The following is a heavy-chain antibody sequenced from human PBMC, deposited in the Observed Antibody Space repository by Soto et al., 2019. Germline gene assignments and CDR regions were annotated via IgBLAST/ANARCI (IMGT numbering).Heavy chain of an antibody. CDR1: GGTFSSYT. V-gene: IGHV1-69*02. CDR2: IIPILGIA. CDR3: ARSLYCSGGSCYSSYHMDV. Sequence: ASVKVSCKASGGTFSSYTISWVRQAPGQGLEWMGRIIPILGIANYARKFQGRVTITADKSTSTAYMELSSLRSEDTAVYYCARSLYCSGGSCYSSYHMDVWGKGTTVTVSS. J-gene: IGHJ6*03. D-gene: IGHD2-15*01.